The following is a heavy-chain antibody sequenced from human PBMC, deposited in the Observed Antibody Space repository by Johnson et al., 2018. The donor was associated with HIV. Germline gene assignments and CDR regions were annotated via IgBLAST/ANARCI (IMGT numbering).Heavy chain of an antibody. Sequence: QVYLVESGGGVVQPGRSLRLSCAASGFTFSSYAMHWVRQAPGKGLEWVAVISYDGSTKYYADSVKGRFTISRDNAKNSLYLQMNSLRAEDTAVYYGARRGVVVTPRDAFDIWGQGTMVTVSS. D-gene: IGHD3-22*01. CDR1: GFTFSSYA. CDR3: ARRGVVVTPRDAFDI. J-gene: IGHJ3*02. V-gene: IGHV3-30*04. CDR2: ISYDGSTK.